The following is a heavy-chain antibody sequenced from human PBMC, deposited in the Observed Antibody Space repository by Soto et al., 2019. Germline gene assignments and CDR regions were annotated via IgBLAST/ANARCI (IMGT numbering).Heavy chain of an antibody. CDR2: ISWDGGST. CDR3: ARVPRGELLRNYYYYGMDV. D-gene: IGHD1-26*01. J-gene: IGHJ6*02. V-gene: IGHV3-43D*04. Sequence: GGSLRLSCAASGFTFDDYAMHWVRQAPGKGLEWVSLISWDGGSTYYADSVKGRFTISRDNSKNSLYLQMNSLRAEDTALYHCARVPRGELLRNYYYYGMDVWGQGTTVTVSS. CDR1: GFTFDDYA.